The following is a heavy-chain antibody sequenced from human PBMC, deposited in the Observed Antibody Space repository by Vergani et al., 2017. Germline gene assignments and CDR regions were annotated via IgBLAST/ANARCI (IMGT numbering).Heavy chain of an antibody. CDR2: INWNGGST. CDR3: ARDYGIAAVQRGYFQH. D-gene: IGHD6-13*01. V-gene: IGHV3-20*04. Sequence: EVQLLESGGGLVQPGGSLRLSCAASGFTFSSYAMSWGRQAPGKGLEWVSGINWNGGSTGYADSVKGRFTISRDNAKNSLYLQMNSLRAEDTALYYCARDYGIAAVQRGYFQHWGQGTLVTVSS. CDR1: GFTFSSYA. J-gene: IGHJ1*01.